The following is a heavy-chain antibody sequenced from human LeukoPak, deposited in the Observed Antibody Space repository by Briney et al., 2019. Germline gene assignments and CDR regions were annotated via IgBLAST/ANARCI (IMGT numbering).Heavy chain of an antibody. J-gene: IGHJ6*03. CDR3: ARVRYDILTGYYSLDPYYYMDV. D-gene: IGHD3-9*01. CDR1: GYTFTSYG. Sequence: ASVKVSCKASGYTFTSYGISWVRQAPGQGLEWMGWINPNSGGTNYAQKFQGRVTMTRDTSISTAYMELSRLRSDDTAVYYCARVRYDILTGYYSLDPYYYMDVWGKGTTVTVSS. CDR2: INPNSGGT. V-gene: IGHV1-2*02.